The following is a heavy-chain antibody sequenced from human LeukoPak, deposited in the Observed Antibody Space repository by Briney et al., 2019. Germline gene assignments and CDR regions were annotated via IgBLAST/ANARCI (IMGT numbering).Heavy chain of an antibody. CDR3: ATWSLGGRAHK. J-gene: IGHJ4*02. Sequence: PGGSLRLSCAASGFTFEDYGMHWVRQAPGKGLEWVSVITVNGVTTYYAYSVKGRFTISRDNTKNSLDLQMNSLRAGDTAFYYCATWSLGGRAHKWGEGTLHTVS. CDR1: GFTFEDYG. D-gene: IGHD3-16*01. CDR2: ITVNGVTT. V-gene: IGHV3-20*04.